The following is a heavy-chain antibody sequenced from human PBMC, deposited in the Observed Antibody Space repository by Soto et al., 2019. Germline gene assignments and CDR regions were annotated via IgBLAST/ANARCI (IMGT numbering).Heavy chain of an antibody. Sequence: QVQLVQSGAEVKKPGASVKVSCKASGYTFTSYDINWVRQATGQWREYLGWMNPNSGNTGYVQKFQGRVTMTRDTPISTAYMALSSLRSEGTAVYFCARGVKFGAYSRWFDPWGQGTLVTFSS. CDR2: MNPNSGNT. CDR1: GYTFTSYD. CDR3: ARGVKFGAYSRWFDP. D-gene: IGHD4-17*01. J-gene: IGHJ5*02. V-gene: IGHV1-8*01.